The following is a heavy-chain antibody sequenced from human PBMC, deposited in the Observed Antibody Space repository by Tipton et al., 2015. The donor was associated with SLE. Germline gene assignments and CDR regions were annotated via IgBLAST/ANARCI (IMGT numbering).Heavy chain of an antibody. V-gene: IGHV4-38-2*02. Sequence: TLSLTCTVSGYSINNGFYWGWIRQPPGKGLEWIGIIYHSGTTYYNPSLKSRFTISVDTSKNQFSLRLSSVTAADTAMYYCARDLYDFWSGYTPAGAMDVWGKGTTVTVSS. CDR1: GYSINNGFY. CDR3: ARDLYDFWSGYTPAGAMDV. CDR2: IYHSGTT. D-gene: IGHD3-3*01. J-gene: IGHJ6*03.